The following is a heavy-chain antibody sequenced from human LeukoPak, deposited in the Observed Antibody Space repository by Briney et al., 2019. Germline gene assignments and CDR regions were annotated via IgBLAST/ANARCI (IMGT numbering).Heavy chain of an antibody. Sequence: GGSLRLSCVASGFNFSDYAMNWVRQAPGKGLEWVSAISGSGGTTHYADSVKGRFAISRDNSKSTLSLQMSHLRHEDTARYYCAKDRYSNYGNWFDPWGQGTQVTVFS. D-gene: IGHD4-11*01. CDR1: GFNFSDYA. CDR2: ISGSGGTT. V-gene: IGHV3-23*01. CDR3: AKDRYSNYGNWFDP. J-gene: IGHJ5*02.